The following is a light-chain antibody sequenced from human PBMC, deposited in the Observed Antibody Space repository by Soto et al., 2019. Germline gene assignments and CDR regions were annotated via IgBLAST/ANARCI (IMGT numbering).Light chain of an antibody. J-gene: IGKJ3*01. CDR1: QSISSSY. CDR3: LQYGSSRFT. CDR2: GVS. V-gene: IGKV3-20*01. Sequence: EIVLTQSPGTLSLSPRERATLSCRASQSISSSYQAWYQQTPGQAPRLLVYGVSSRATGIPHRFSYSGSVTDVTLTSRRLEPEDFDVYYCLQYGSSRFTFGPGTKVEIK.